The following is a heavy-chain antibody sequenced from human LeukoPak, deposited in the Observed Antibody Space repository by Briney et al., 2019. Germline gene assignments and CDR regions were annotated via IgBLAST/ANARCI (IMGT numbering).Heavy chain of an antibody. J-gene: IGHJ4*02. CDR2: ISAYNGNT. Sequence: GASVKVSCKASGGTFSSYAISWVRQAPGQGLEWMGWISAYNGNTNYAQKLQGRVTMTTDTSTSTAYMELRSLRSDDTAVYYCARDYFIEGYCSGGSCSAFDYWGQGTLVTVSS. CDR3: ARDYFIEGYCSGGSCSAFDY. V-gene: IGHV1-18*01. CDR1: GGTFSSYA. D-gene: IGHD2-15*01.